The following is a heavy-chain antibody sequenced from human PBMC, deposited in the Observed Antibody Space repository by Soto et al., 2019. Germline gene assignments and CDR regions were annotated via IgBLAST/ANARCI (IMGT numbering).Heavy chain of an antibody. Sequence: SETLSLTCSVSGVSISSRDYFWGWIRQAPGKGPEWIGTTYYTGKSDSNPSFKSRATVSLDTSKNQVSLKLRSVTAADAAVYYCARHPAASLTSFYGVDVWGPGTTVTVSS. CDR3: ARHPAASLTSFYGVDV. CDR1: GVSISSRDYF. CDR2: TYYTGKS. D-gene: IGHD3-3*01. J-gene: IGHJ6*02. V-gene: IGHV4-39*01.